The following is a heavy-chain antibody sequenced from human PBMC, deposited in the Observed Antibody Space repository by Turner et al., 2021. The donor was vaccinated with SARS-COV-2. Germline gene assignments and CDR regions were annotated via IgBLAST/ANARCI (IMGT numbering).Heavy chain of an antibody. V-gene: IGHV3-53*04. CDR1: GFTVSSNY. J-gene: IGHJ4*02. Sequence: VQLVESGGGVVQPGRSLSLSCAASGFTVSSNYMSWVRQAPGKGLEWVSVIYSGGSTYYADSVKGRFTISRHNSKNTLYLQMNSLRAEDTAVYYCARETWGRDPDYWGQGTLVTVSS. D-gene: IGHD3-16*01. CDR2: IYSGGST. CDR3: ARETWGRDPDY.